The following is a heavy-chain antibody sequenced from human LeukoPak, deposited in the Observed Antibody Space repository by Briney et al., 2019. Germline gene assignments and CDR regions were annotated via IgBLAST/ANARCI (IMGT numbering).Heavy chain of an antibody. J-gene: IGHJ6*02. CDR1: GFTFDDYA. Sequence: PGGSLRLSYAASGFTFDDYAMHWVRQAPGKGLEWVSGISWNSGNIGYADSMKGRFTISRDNAKNSLYPQMNSLRAEDTALYYCAKDGGGYSYYGMDVWGQGTTVTVSS. V-gene: IGHV3-9*01. CDR3: AKDGGGYSYYGMDV. CDR2: ISWNSGNI. D-gene: IGHD5-12*01.